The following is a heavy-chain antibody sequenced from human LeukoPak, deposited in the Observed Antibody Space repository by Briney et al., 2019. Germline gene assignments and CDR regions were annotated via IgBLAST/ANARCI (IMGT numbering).Heavy chain of an antibody. D-gene: IGHD6-13*01. Sequence: GRSLRLSCAASGFTFSSYGMHWVRQAPGKGLEWVAVIWYDGSNKYYADSVKGRFTISRDNSKNTLYLQMNSLRAEDTAVYYCARVAAAGLGLPDYWGRGTLVTVSS. CDR2: IWYDGSNK. CDR1: GFTFSSYG. V-gene: IGHV3-33*01. J-gene: IGHJ4*02. CDR3: ARVAAAGLGLPDY.